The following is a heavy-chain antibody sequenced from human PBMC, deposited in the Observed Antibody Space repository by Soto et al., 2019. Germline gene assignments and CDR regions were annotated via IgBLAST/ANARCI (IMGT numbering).Heavy chain of an antibody. CDR3: AHSGWLWSGTCVWCNLNWFDP. J-gene: IGHJ5*02. CDR1: GFSLSTSGVG. D-gene: IGHD3-3*01. V-gene: IGHV2-5*02. Sequence: QITLKESGPTLVKPTQTLTLTCTFSGFSLSTSGVGVGWIRQPPGKALEWLALIYWDDDKRYSPSLKSRLTITKDTSKNQVVLTMTNMDPVDTATYYCAHSGWLWSGTCVWCNLNWFDPWGQGTLVTVSS. CDR2: IYWDDDK.